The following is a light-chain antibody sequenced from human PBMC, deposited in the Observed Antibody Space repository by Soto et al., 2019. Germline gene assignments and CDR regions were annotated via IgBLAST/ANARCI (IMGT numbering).Light chain of an antibody. CDR3: QQRDSWPIT. Sequence: EIVLTQSPASLSLSPGERATLSCRASQSVDSYLVWYQQRPGQAPRLLIFGASNRATGIPARFSGSGSGTDFTLTLSGLEPEDFAVYYCQQRDSWPITFGQGTRLEIK. V-gene: IGKV3-11*01. J-gene: IGKJ5*01. CDR2: GAS. CDR1: QSVDSY.